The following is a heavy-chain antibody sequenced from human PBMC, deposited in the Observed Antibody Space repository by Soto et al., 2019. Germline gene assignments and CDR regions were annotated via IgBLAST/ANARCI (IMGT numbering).Heavy chain of an antibody. J-gene: IGHJ6*02. D-gene: IGHD2-15*01. V-gene: IGHV1-69*01. Sequence: QVQLVQSGAEVKKPGSSVKVSCKASGGTFSTHAIIWVRQAPGHGLEWIGGIIPISGTTYYTQKFQGRVTITADEPTSTAFMELSSLKSDDTAVFYCARGYCSGGNCYSGMDVWGQGTMVTVSS. CDR2: IIPISGTT. CDR3: ARGYCSGGNCYSGMDV. CDR1: GGTFSTHA.